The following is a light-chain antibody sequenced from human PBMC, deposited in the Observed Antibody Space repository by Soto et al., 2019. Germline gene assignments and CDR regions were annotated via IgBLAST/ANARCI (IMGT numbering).Light chain of an antibody. CDR3: QQYGDSPT. V-gene: IGKV3-20*01. CDR2: DAS. J-gene: IGKJ1*01. Sequence: EIVLTQSPGTPSLSPGERATLSCRASQSISSNYVAWYQQKPGQAPRLLIYDASSRATGIPNRFSGSGSGTDFTLTISRLEPEDFAVFYCQQYGDSPTFGQGTKVDIK. CDR1: QSISSNY.